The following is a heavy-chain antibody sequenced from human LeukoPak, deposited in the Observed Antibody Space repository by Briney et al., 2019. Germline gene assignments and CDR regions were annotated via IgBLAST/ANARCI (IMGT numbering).Heavy chain of an antibody. CDR3: ARVAYCGGDCYSDRPGAFDI. Sequence: GGSLRLSCAASGFTFSSYAMHWVRQAPGKGLEYVSAISSNGGSTYYANSVKGRFTISRDNSKNTLYLQMGSLRAEDMAVYYCARVAYCGGDCYSDRPGAFDIWGQGTMVTVSS. V-gene: IGHV3-64*01. CDR1: GFTFSSYA. D-gene: IGHD2-21*02. CDR2: ISSNGGST. J-gene: IGHJ3*02.